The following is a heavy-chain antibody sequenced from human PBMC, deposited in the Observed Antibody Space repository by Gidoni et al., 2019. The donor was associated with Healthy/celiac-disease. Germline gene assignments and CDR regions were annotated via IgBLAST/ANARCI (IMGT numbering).Heavy chain of an antibody. CDR3: ARERRVVVAATPVMWFDP. Sequence: QVQLQESGPGLVKPSGTLSLTCAVSGGSISSSNWWSWVRQPPGKGLEWIGEIYHSGSTNYNPSLKSRVTISVDKSKNQFSLKLSSVTAADTAVYYCARERRVVVAATPVMWFDPWGQGTLVTVSS. CDR1: GGSISSSNW. V-gene: IGHV4-4*02. CDR2: IYHSGST. J-gene: IGHJ5*02. D-gene: IGHD2-15*01.